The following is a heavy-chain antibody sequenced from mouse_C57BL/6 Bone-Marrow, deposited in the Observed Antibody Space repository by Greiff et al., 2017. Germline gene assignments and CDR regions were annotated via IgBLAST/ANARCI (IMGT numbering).Heavy chain of an antibody. CDR3: TVFYYDYSYYFDY. CDR1: GFNIKDDY. V-gene: IGHV14-4*01. CDR2: IDPENGDT. J-gene: IGHJ2*01. Sequence: EVQLQQSGAELVRPGASVKLSCTASGFNIKDDYMHWVKQRPEQGLEWIGLIDPENGDTEYASKFQGKATITADTSSNTAYLQLSSLTSEDTAVYYCTVFYYDYSYYFDYWGQGTTLTVSS. D-gene: IGHD2-4*01.